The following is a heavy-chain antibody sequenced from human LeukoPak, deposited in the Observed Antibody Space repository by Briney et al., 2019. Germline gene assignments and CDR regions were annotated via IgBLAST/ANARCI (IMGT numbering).Heavy chain of an antibody. CDR3: ARDPTRGSSGWPFLDY. J-gene: IGHJ4*02. D-gene: IGHD6-19*01. V-gene: IGHV1-2*04. CDR2: INPNSGGT. CDR1: GYTFTGYY. Sequence: ASVKVSCKASGYTFTGYYMHWVRQAPGQGLEWMGWINPNSGGTNYAQKFQGWVTMTRDTSISTAYMELSRLRSDDTAVYYCARDPTRGSSGWPFLDYWGQGTLVTVSS.